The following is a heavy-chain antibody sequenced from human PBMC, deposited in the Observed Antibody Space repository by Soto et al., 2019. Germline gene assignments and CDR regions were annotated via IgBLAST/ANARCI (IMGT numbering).Heavy chain of an antibody. D-gene: IGHD3-3*01. CDR2: ISYDGSNR. CDR1: GFTFSSCA. J-gene: IGHJ6*02. CDR3: ARSKAGFWSGYLYNYYGMDV. V-gene: IGHV3-30-3*01. Sequence: HPGGSLRLSCAASGFTFSSCAMHWVRQAPGKGLEWVAVISYDGSNRYYADSVKGRFTISRDNSKNTLYLQMNSLRAEDTAVYYCARSKAGFWSGYLYNYYGMDVWGQGTTVTVSS.